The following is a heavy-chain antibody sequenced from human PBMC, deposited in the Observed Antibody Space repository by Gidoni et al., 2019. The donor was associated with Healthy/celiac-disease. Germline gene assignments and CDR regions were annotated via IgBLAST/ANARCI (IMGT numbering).Heavy chain of an antibody. D-gene: IGHD3-10*01. J-gene: IGHJ6*02. V-gene: IGHV3-48*03. CDR2: ISSSGSTI. CDR1: GFTFSSYE. CDR3: ARDLNYYGSGSSDYYYYGMDV. Sequence: EVQLVESGGGLVQPGGSLRLSCAASGFTFSSYEMTWVRQAPGKGLEWVSYISSSGSTIYYADSVKGRFTISRDNAKNSLYLQMNSLRAEDTAVYYCARDLNYYGSGSSDYYYYGMDVWGQGTTVTVSS.